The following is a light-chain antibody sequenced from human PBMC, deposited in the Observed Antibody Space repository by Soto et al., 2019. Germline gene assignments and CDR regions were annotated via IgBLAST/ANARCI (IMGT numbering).Light chain of an antibody. Sequence: QSVLTQPPSASGSPGQSVTISCTGTSSDVGGYNYVSWYQQHPGKAPKLMIYVVSKRPSGVPDRFSGSKSGNTASLTVSGLQAEDEADYYCCSYAGSNTHYVFGTGTKVTVL. V-gene: IGLV2-8*01. CDR3: CSYAGSNTHYV. J-gene: IGLJ1*01. CDR1: SSDVGGYNY. CDR2: VVS.